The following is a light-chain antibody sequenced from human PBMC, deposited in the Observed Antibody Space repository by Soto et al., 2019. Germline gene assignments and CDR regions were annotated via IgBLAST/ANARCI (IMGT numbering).Light chain of an antibody. CDR1: SSDVGGYNY. V-gene: IGLV2-8*01. J-gene: IGLJ1*01. Sequence: QSALTQPPSASGSPGQSVTISCTGTSSDVGGYNYVSWYQQHPGKAPKLIIYDVSKRPSGVPDRFSGSKSGSTASLTVSGLQAEDEADYYCSSYAGSNIHYVFGTGTKVTVL. CDR3: SSYAGSNIHYV. CDR2: DVS.